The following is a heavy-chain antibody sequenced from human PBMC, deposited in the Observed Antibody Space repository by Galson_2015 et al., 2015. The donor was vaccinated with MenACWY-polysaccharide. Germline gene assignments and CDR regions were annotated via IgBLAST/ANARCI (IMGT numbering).Heavy chain of an antibody. Sequence: SVKVSCKASGYTFTGNFIHWVRQAPGQGFEWMGWINPNSGATSYAQKFQDRVTMTRDTSINTAYMELHRLRSDDTAVYYCAIVPTYQQTEETWFVPWGQGTPATVSS. D-gene: IGHD2-2*01. J-gene: IGHJ5*02. V-gene: IGHV1-2*02. CDR1: GYTFTGNF. CDR2: INPNSGAT. CDR3: AIVPTYQQTEETWFVP.